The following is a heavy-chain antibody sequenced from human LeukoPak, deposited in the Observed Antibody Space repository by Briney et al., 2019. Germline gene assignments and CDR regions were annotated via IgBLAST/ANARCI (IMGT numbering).Heavy chain of an antibody. Sequence: PGGSLRLSCAASGFTFSSYGMHWVRQAPGKGLEWVALISYDGSNKRYADSVKGRFTISRDNSKNTLFLHMNSLSSEDTAVYYCARSWEVLQNFDYWGQGTLVTVSS. CDR1: GFTFSSYG. CDR3: ARSWEVLQNFDY. V-gene: IGHV3-30*19. D-gene: IGHD1-26*01. J-gene: IGHJ4*02. CDR2: ISYDGSNK.